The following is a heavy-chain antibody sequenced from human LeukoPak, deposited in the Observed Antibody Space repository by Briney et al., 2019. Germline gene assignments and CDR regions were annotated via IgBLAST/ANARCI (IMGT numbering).Heavy chain of an antibody. V-gene: IGHV4-39*07. CDR2: IYYSGST. J-gene: IGHJ6*03. Sequence: PSETLSLTCTVSGGSISSSSYYWGWIRQPPGKGLEWIGSIYYSGSTYYNPSLKSRVTISVDTSKNQFSLKLSSVTAADTAVYYCASRPADYGDYHYYYYYYMDVWGKGTTVTISS. D-gene: IGHD4-17*01. CDR3: ASRPADYGDYHYYYYYYMDV. CDR1: GGSISSSSYY.